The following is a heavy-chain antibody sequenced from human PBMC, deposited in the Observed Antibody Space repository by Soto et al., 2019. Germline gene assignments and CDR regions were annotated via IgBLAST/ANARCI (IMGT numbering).Heavy chain of an antibody. J-gene: IGHJ6*02. V-gene: IGHV4-31*03. CDR2: ISYSGST. Sequence: QVLLQESGPGLVKPSETLSLTCTVSGGSFTSGGYYWTWIRQLTGNGLEWLGYISYSGSTYYNPSLKSRVVISKDLSKKQFSLTSTSVTAADTAVYFCARDRRAARDGMDVWGQGTTVIVSS. D-gene: IGHD6-25*01. CDR1: GGSFTSGGYY. CDR3: ARDRRAARDGMDV.